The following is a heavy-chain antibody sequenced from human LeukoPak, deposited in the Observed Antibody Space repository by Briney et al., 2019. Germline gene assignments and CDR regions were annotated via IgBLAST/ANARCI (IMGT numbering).Heavy chain of an antibody. V-gene: IGHV1-8*01. CDR3: ARGLGNDGIFDY. Sequence: ASVKVSCKASGYTFTSYDINWVRQATGQGLEWMGWMNPNSGNTGYAQKFQGRVAMTRNTSISTAYMELSSLRSEDTAVYYCARGLGNDGIFDYWGQGTLVTVSS. CDR2: MNPNSGNT. CDR1: GYTFTSYD. J-gene: IGHJ4*02. D-gene: IGHD1-1*01.